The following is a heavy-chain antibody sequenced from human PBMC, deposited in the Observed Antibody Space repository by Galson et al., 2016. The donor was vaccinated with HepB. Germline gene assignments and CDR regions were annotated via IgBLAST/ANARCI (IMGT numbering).Heavy chain of an antibody. D-gene: IGHD1-26*01. CDR2: IKQDGSEE. Sequence: SLRLSCAASGFMVSDSSMSWVRQAPGKGLEWVANIKQDGSEESYVDSVKGRFTISRDNAKNSLYLQMNSLRAEDTAVYYCARGRDWELPNQYLDNWGQGTLVTVSS. J-gene: IGHJ4*02. V-gene: IGHV3-7*03. CDR1: GFMVSDSS. CDR3: ARGRDWELPNQYLDN.